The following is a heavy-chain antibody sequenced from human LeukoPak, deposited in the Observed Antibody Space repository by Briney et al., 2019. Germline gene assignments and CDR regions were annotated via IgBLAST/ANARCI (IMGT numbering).Heavy chain of an antibody. V-gene: IGHV3-21*06. D-gene: IGHD1-26*01. CDR2: ITSSSSYI. J-gene: IGHJ6*03. Sequence: GGSLRLSCAASRFTFSTYNMNWVRHAPGKGLEWISSITSSSSYIYYADSVKGRFTISRDNAKNSLFLQMNNLSPDDTAVYFCARDPYSGNYGNYYYYYMDVWGKGTTVTISS. CDR3: ARDPYSGNYGNYYYYYMDV. CDR1: RFTFSTYN.